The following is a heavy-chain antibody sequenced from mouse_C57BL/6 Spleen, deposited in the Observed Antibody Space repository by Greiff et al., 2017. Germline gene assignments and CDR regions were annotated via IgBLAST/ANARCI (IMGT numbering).Heavy chain of an antibody. CDR1: GYTFTEYT. V-gene: IGHV1-62-2*01. D-gene: IGHD2-3*01. CDR2: FYPGSGSI. J-gene: IGHJ2*01. Sequence: VQLVESGAELVKPGASVKLSCKASGYTFTEYTIHWVKQRSGQGLAWIGWFYPGSGSIKYNEKFKDKATLTADKSSSTVYMELSRLTSEDSAVXFCARHPLIYDGYSDYFDYWGQGTTLTVSS. CDR3: ARHPLIYDGYSDYFDY.